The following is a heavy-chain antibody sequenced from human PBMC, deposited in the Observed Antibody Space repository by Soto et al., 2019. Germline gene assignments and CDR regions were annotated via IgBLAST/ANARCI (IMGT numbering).Heavy chain of an antibody. Sequence: QVQLVQSGAEVKKPGSSVKVSCKTSGGTFGSYAISWVRQAPGQGLEWVGGIIPIFSTPNYAQKFQGRVTITADESTSTAYMELSSLRSEDTAVYYCARPIQYYFDTSAQSAWFYPWGQGTMVTVSS. D-gene: IGHD3-22*01. CDR3: ARPIQYYFDTSAQSAWFYP. CDR2: IIPIFSTP. V-gene: IGHV1-69*12. J-gene: IGHJ5*02. CDR1: GGTFGSYA.